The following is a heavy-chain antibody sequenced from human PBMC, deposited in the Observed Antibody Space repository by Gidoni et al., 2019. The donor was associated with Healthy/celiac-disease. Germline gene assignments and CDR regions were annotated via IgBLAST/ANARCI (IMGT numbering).Heavy chain of an antibody. CDR1: GYTFTSHY. J-gene: IGHJ3*02. CDR3: ARDRAGGYCSGGSCYGDAFDI. Sequence: VQLVPSGAEVTKPGAPVKVSCKASGYTFTSHYMHWVRQAPGQGLEWMGIINPSGGSTSYAQKFQGRVTMTRDTSTSTVYMGLSSLRSEDTAVYYCARDRAGGYCSGGSCYGDAFDIWGQGTMVTVSS. CDR2: INPSGGST. V-gene: IGHV1-46*01. D-gene: IGHD2-15*01.